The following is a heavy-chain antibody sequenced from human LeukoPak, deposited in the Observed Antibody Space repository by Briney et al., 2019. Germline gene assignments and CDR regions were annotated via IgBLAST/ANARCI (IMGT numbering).Heavy chain of an antibody. CDR3: ARETFGGTAFDI. CDR2: LYPEDSDT. V-gene: IGHV5-51*01. J-gene: IGHJ3*02. Sequence: GESLKISCKGSGLSVTNYWIGWVRQMPGKGLEWMRLLYPEDSDTRYSPSFQGHVTMSADTSIMTAYLHWSSLKASDTAMYYCARETFGGTAFDIWGQGTMVTVAS. D-gene: IGHD3-10*01. CDR1: GLSVTNYW.